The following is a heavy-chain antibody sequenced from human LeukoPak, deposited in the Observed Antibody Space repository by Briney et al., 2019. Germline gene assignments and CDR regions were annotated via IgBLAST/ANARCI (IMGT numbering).Heavy chain of an antibody. Sequence: GESLKISCKGSGYSFTSYWIGWVRQMPGKGLEWMGIIYLGDSDTKYSPSFQGQVTISADKSISTAYLQWSSLKASDTAMYYCARLSQQLGYATLDYWGQGTLVTVSS. CDR3: ARLSQQLGYATLDY. CDR2: IYLGDSDT. V-gene: IGHV5-51*01. J-gene: IGHJ4*02. D-gene: IGHD6-13*01. CDR1: GYSFTSYW.